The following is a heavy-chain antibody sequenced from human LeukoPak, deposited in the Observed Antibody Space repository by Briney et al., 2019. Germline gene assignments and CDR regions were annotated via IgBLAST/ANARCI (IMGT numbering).Heavy chain of an antibody. Sequence: PSETLSLTCTVSGGSISSYYWSWIRQPPGKGLEWIGYIYYSGSTNYNASLKGRVAISVDTPKNQFSLKVTSLTAADTAVYYCARPNSGTYPYDAFDIWGQGTMITVS. CDR1: GGSISSYY. V-gene: IGHV4-59*08. CDR3: ARPNSGTYPYDAFDI. CDR2: IYYSGST. D-gene: IGHD1-26*01. J-gene: IGHJ3*02.